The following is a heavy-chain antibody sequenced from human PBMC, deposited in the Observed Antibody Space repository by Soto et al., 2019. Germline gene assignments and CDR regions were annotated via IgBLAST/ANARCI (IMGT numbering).Heavy chain of an antibody. CDR3: AKEDIVVVPAAIPNFDY. Sequence: GGSLRLSCAASGFTFSSYSMNWVRQAPGKGLEWVSSISTTGTYIDYADSVKGRFTISRDNAKNSLYLQMNSLRAEDTALYYCAKEDIVVVPAAIPNFDYWGQGTLVTVSS. V-gene: IGHV3-21*01. J-gene: IGHJ4*02. D-gene: IGHD2-2*01. CDR2: ISTTGTYI. CDR1: GFTFSSYS.